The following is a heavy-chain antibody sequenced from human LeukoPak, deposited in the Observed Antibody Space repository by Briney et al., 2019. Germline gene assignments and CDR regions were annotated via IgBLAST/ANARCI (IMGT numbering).Heavy chain of an antibody. CDR3: ARSGYSYGHYGMDV. V-gene: IGHV1-69*04. J-gene: IGHJ6*02. Sequence: SVKVSCTASGGTFSSYAISWVRQAPGQGLEWMGRIIPILGIANYAQKFQGRVTITADKSTSTAYMELSSLRSEDTAVYYCARSGYSYGHYGMDVWGQGTTVTVSS. D-gene: IGHD5-18*01. CDR1: GGTFSSYA. CDR2: IIPILGIA.